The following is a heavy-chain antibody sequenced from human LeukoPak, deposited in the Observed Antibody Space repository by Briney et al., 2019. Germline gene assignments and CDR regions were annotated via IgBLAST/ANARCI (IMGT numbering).Heavy chain of an antibody. CDR1: GFTFSSYS. CDR3: AILPGYSSGWYEVNY. V-gene: IGHV3-21*04. J-gene: IGHJ4*02. D-gene: IGHD6-13*01. Sequence: GGSLRLSCAASGFTFSSYSMNWVRQAPGKGLEWVSSISSSSSSYIYYADSVKGRFTISRDNSRNTLYLQMNSPRAEDTAVYYCAILPGYSSGWYEVNYWGQGTLVTDSS. CDR2: ISSSSSSYI.